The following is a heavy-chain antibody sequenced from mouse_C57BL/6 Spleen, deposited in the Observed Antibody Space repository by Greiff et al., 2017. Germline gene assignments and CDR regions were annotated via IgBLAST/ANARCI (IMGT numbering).Heavy chain of an antibody. CDR2: IYPGDGET. CDR1: GYAFSRSW. Sequence: VQLQESGPELVKPGASVKISCKASGYAFSRSWMNWVKQRPGKGLEWIGRIYPGDGETNYSGKFKGKATLTADKSSSTAYMQLSSLTSEDSAVYCCAVYGNYDFGYWGNGTTLT. V-gene: IGHV1-82*01. CDR3: AVYGNYDFGY. D-gene: IGHD2-1*01. J-gene: IGHJ2*01.